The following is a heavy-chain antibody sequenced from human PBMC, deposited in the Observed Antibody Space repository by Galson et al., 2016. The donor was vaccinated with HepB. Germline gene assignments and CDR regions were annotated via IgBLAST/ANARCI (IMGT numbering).Heavy chain of an antibody. D-gene: IGHD5-18*01. V-gene: IGHV1-3*01. CDR2: INAGNGNT. CDR3: ARDSKWLTSGVDV. CDR1: GYTFTTYA. J-gene: IGHJ6*02. Sequence: SVKVSCKASGYTFTTYAVHWVRQAPGQRLEWMGWINAGNGNTKYSQKFQGRVTIKRETSASTAYMELRSLRPEDTAAYYCARDSKWLTSGVDVWGQGTTVTVSS.